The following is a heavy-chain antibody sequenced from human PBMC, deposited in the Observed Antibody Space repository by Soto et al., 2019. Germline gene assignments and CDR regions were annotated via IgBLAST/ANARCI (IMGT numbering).Heavy chain of an antibody. Sequence: GGSLRLSCAASGFTFSDYYMSWIRQAPGKGLEWVSYISSSSSYTNYADSVKGRFTISRDNAKNSLYLQMNSLRAEDTAVYYCARDLRGMYSSSVYYYYGRDVWGQGTTVTVSS. CDR3: ARDLRGMYSSSVYYYYGRDV. D-gene: IGHD6-6*01. V-gene: IGHV3-11*06. CDR1: GFTFSDYY. CDR2: ISSSSSYT. J-gene: IGHJ6*02.